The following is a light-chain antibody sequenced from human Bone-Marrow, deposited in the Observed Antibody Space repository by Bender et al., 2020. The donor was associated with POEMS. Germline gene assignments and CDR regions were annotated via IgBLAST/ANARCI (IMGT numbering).Light chain of an antibody. CDR3: SSYAGSSTLV. V-gene: IGLV2-11*01. CDR2: EVS. J-gene: IGLJ2*01. Sequence: QSALTQPRSVSGSPGQSVTISCTGTSSDVGAYNYVSWYQQHPGKAPKLMIYEVSNRPSGVPDRFSGSKSGNTASLTITGLQAEDEADYYCSSYAGSSTLVFGGGTKLTVL. CDR1: SSDVGAYNY.